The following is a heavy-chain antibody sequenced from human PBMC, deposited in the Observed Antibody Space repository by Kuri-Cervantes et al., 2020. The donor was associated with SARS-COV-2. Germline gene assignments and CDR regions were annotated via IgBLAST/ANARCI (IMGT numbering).Heavy chain of an antibody. D-gene: IGHD3-10*01. CDR1: GYTFTSYY. CDR3: ARACGFGGETNWFDP. V-gene: IGHV1-46*01. CDR2: INPSGGST. J-gene: IGHJ5*02. Sequence: ASVKDSCKASGYTFTSYYMHWVRQAPGQGLEWMEIINPSGGSTSYAQKFQGRVTMTRDTSTITVCMDLSSLGSADTAVYYCARACGFGGETNWFDPWGHGTLVTVSS.